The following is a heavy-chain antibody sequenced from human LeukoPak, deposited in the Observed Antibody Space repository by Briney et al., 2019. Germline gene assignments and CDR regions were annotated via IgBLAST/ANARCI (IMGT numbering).Heavy chain of an antibody. D-gene: IGHD2-8*01. CDR2: IIPIFGTA. CDR3: ASSKNGPSAFDI. CDR1: GGTFSSYA. J-gene: IGHJ3*02. V-gene: IGHV1-69*13. Sequence: VASVKVSCKASGGTFSSYAISWVRQAPGQGLEWMGGIIPIFGTANYAQKFQGRVTIIADESTSTAYMELSSLRSEDTAVYYCASSKNGPSAFDIWGQGTMVTVSS.